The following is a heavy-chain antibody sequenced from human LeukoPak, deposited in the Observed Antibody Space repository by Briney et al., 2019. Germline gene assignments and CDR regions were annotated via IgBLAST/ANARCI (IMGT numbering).Heavy chain of an antibody. V-gene: IGHV4-39*02. CDR2: IFRTGST. Sequence: SETLSLTCTVSGGSISSSSYYWGWIRQPPGKGLEWIGSIFRTGSTYYSASLKSRVSISVDTSKNHIALKLTSVTAADTAVYFCARRVGFYGSGSLNYFDPWGQGILVSVSS. CDR3: ARRVGFYGSGSLNYFDP. CDR1: GGSISSSSYY. D-gene: IGHD3-10*01. J-gene: IGHJ5*01.